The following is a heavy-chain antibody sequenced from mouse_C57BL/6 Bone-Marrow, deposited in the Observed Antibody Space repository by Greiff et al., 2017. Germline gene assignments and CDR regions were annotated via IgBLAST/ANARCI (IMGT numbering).Heavy chain of an antibody. D-gene: IGHD1-1*01. J-gene: IGHJ3*01. Sequence: EVKVVESGTVLARPGASVKMSCKTSGYTFTSYWMHWVKQRPGQGLEWIGAIYPGNSDTSYNQKFKGKAKRTAVTSASPAYMELSSLTNEDSAVYYCTRNRVYYYGTPFAYWGQGTLVTVSA. V-gene: IGHV1-5*01. CDR2: IYPGNSDT. CDR3: TRNRVYYYGTPFAY. CDR1: GYTFTSYW.